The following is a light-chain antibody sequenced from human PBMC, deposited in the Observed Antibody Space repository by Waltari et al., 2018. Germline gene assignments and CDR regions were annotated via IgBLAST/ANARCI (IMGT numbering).Light chain of an antibody. CDR2: GAP. Sequence: EFALTQPPGTLSLSPGERATLYCRASQSASRTLAGYRQKPGQAPKLLIYGAPTRATGSPDRFAGRGAGTDFSLTISSLEPEDFAIYFCQHYVRLPATFGQGTKVEIK. J-gene: IGKJ1*01. CDR1: QSASRT. V-gene: IGKV3-20*01. CDR3: QHYVRLPAT.